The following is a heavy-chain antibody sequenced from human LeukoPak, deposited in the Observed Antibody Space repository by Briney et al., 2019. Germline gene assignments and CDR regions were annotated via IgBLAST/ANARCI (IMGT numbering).Heavy chain of an antibody. V-gene: IGHV4-59*01. J-gene: IGHJ4*02. CDR3: ARVLGNSMGYYFDY. Sequence: PSETLSLTCTVSGGSISSYYWSWIRQPPGKGLEWIGYIYYSGSTNYNPSLKSRVTISVDTSKNQFSLKLSSVTAADTAVYYCARVLGNSMGYYFDYWGQGTPVTVSS. D-gene: IGHD7-27*01. CDR2: IYYSGST. CDR1: GGSISSYY.